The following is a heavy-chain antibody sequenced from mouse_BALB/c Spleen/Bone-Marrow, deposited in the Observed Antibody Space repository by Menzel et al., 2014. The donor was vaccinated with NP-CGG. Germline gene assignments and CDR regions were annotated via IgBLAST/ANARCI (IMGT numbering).Heavy chain of an antibody. V-gene: IGHV5-17*02. CDR2: ISSGSTSI. CDR3: ARGGNWDDFDV. J-gene: IGHJ1*01. Sequence: EVMLVESGGGLVQPGGSRKLSCAASGFTFSSFGMHWVRQAPERGLEWVAYISSGSTSIFYSDTVRGRLTISRDNPKNTLFLQMTSLTSEDTAMYYCARGGNWDDFDVWGAGTTVTVSS. CDR1: GFTFSSFG. D-gene: IGHD4-1*01.